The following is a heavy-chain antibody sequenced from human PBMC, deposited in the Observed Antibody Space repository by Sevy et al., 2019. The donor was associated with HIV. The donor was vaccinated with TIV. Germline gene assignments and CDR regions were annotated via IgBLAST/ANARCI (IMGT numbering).Heavy chain of an antibody. CDR3: AKEWTLLSDWYGEFDY. CDR1: GFTFTNYG. J-gene: IGHJ4*02. Sequence: GGSLRLSCAASGFTFTNYGMHWVRQAPGKGLEWVSGISNSGANTYYADSVRGRFTVSRDNSKNTVYLQLNSLRAEDTAIYYCAKEWTLLSDWYGEFDYWGQGNLVTVSS. D-gene: IGHD6-19*01. CDR2: ISNSGANT. V-gene: IGHV3-23*01.